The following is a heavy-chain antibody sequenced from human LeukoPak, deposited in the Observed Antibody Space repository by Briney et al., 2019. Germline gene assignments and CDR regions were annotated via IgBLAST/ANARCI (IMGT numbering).Heavy chain of an antibody. D-gene: IGHD3-16*01. CDR1: GYTFTGYY. CDR3: ARVHSRTRVGDYVWGSPIDFDY. Sequence: ASVKVSCKASGYTFTGYYMHWVRQAPGQGLEWMGWINPNSGGTNYAQKFQGRVTMTRDTSISTAYMELSRLRSDDTAVYYCARVHSRTRVGDYVWGSPIDFDYWGQGTLVTVSS. CDR2: INPNSGGT. V-gene: IGHV1-2*02. J-gene: IGHJ4*02.